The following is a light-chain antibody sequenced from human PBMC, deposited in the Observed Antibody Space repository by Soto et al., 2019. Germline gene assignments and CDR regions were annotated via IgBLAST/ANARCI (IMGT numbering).Light chain of an antibody. CDR1: TSDVGGYNY. Sequence: QSVLTPPASVSGSPGQSITISCTGTTSDVGGYNYVSWYQQHPGKVPKLLIHEVSNRPSGVSNRFSGSKSGNTASLTISGLQAEDEADYYCLSNTSSISYVFGTWTKVTVL. V-gene: IGLV2-14*01. J-gene: IGLJ1*01. CDR2: EVS. CDR3: LSNTSSISYV.